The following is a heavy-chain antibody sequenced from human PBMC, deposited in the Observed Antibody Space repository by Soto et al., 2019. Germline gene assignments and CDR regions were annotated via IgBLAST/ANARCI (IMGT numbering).Heavy chain of an antibody. V-gene: IGHV1-46*01. CDR3: ERDRIYCSSTSCYVDY. J-gene: IGHJ4*02. CDR1: GYTFTSYY. CDR2: INPSGGST. Sequence: QVQLVQSGAEVKKPGASVKVSCKASGYTFTSYYMHWVRQAPGQGLEWMGIINPSGGSTSYAQKFQGRVTMTRDTSTSTVYMELSSLRSEDTAVYYCERDRIYCSSTSCYVDYWGQGTLVTVSS. D-gene: IGHD2-2*01.